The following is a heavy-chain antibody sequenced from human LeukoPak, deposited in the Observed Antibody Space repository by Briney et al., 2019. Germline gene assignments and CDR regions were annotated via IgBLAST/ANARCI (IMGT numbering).Heavy chain of an antibody. CDR3: ARDLAYYYDNFYD. J-gene: IGHJ4*02. D-gene: IGHD3-22*01. CDR1: GFTFXXXX. CDR2: ISDSGSXI. V-gene: IGHV3-21*01. Sequence: PGRSPRLSXAASGFTFXXXXXXXVRQAPGKXXXXXSSISDSGSXIYYAXSVKGRFTIPRDNAKNSLYLQMNSLRAXDTAVYYCARDLAYYYDNFYDWGQGTLVTVSS.